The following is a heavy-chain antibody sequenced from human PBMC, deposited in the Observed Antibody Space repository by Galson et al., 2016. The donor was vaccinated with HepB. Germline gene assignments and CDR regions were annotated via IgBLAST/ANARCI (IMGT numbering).Heavy chain of an antibody. CDR3: ARTASAGDYLPY. D-gene: IGHD4-17*01. CDR1: GDSINSDNYA. Sequence: TLSLTCAVSGDSINSDNYAWSWIRQPPGKTLEWIGYIYHSGITYYNPSLKSRVTISVDRSKNQFSLNLTSVTAADTAVYYCARTASAGDYLPYWGQGTLVTVSS. J-gene: IGHJ4*02. CDR2: IYHSGIT. V-gene: IGHV4-30-2*01.